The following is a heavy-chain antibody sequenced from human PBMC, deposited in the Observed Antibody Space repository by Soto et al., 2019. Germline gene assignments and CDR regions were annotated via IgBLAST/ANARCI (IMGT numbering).Heavy chain of an antibody. J-gene: IGHJ5*02. D-gene: IGHD3-3*01. Sequence: QVQLQESGPGLVKPSDTLSLTCAVSGYSISSSNWWGWIRQPPGKGLEWIGYIYYSGSTYYNPSLKSRVTMXXDXSXXQFSLKLSSVTAVDTAVYYCARKGYDFWTMDWFDPWGQGTLVTVSS. CDR2: IYYSGST. CDR3: ARKGYDFWTMDWFDP. V-gene: IGHV4-28*01. CDR1: GYSISSSNW.